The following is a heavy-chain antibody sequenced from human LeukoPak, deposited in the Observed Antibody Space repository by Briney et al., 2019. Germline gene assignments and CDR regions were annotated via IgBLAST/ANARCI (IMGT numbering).Heavy chain of an antibody. CDR1: GFTFSDYY. Sequence: GGSLRLSCAASGFTFSDYYMSWIRQAPGRGLEWISCIGESGSHINYADSVKGRFTISRDNAKSSVFLQMNSLRAEDTAVYYCARVGGHCTSTSCPPPDYWGQGTLVTVSS. V-gene: IGHV3-11*06. D-gene: IGHD2-2*01. J-gene: IGHJ4*02. CDR3: ARVGGHCTSTSCPPPDY. CDR2: IGESGSHI.